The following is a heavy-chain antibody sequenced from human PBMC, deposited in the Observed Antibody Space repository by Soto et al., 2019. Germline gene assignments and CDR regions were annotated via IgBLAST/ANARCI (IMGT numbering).Heavy chain of an antibody. CDR2: FNTYNGNT. V-gene: IGHV1-18*01. J-gene: IGHJ4*02. Sequence: QVQLVQSGAEVKKPGASVKVACKASGYSFTSYGITWVRQATGQGLEWMGWFNTYNGNTNYAQKLQGRVTMTTDTSTSTAYMELRSLRSDDTAVYYCARKRGGYAYGDYWGQGTLVTVSS. D-gene: IGHD5-12*01. CDR3: ARKRGGYAYGDY. CDR1: GYSFTSYG.